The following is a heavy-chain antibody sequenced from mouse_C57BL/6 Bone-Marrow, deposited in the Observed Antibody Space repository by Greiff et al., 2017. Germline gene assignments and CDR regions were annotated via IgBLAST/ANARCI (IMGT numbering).Heavy chain of an antibody. Sequence: QVQLQQSGAELVKPGASVKLSCKASGYTFTSYWMHWVKQRPGQGLEWIGMIHPNSGSTNYNEKFKSKATLTVDKSSSTAYMQLSSLTSEDSAVYYCARYHQIYYPFAYWGQGTLVTVSA. CDR1: GYTFTSYW. D-gene: IGHD1-1*01. CDR3: ARYHQIYYPFAY. J-gene: IGHJ3*01. CDR2: IHPNSGST. V-gene: IGHV1-64*01.